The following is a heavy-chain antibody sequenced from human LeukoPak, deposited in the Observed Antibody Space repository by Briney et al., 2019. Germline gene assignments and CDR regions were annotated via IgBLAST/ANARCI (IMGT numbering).Heavy chain of an antibody. CDR1: GFTFSSYG. V-gene: IGHV3-53*01. CDR2: IYSGGST. CDR3: ARGNPPKPFDY. J-gene: IGHJ4*02. Sequence: GGSLRLSCAASGFTFSSYGMSWVRQAPGKGLEWVSVIYSGGSTYYADSVKGRFTISRDNSKNTLYLQMNSLRAEDTAVYYCARGNPPKPFDYWGQGTLVTVSS.